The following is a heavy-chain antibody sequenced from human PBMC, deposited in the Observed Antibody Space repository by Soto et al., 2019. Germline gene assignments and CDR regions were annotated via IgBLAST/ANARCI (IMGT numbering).Heavy chain of an antibody. CDR3: ARVFYDFWSGHFDY. V-gene: IGHV4-34*01. CDR1: GGSFSGYY. Sequence: SETLSLTCAVYGGSFSGYYWSWIRQPPGKGLEWIGEINHSGSTNYNPSLKSRVTISVDTSKNQFSLKLSSVTAADTAVYYCARVFYDFWSGHFDYWGQGALVT. J-gene: IGHJ4*02. D-gene: IGHD3-3*01. CDR2: INHSGST.